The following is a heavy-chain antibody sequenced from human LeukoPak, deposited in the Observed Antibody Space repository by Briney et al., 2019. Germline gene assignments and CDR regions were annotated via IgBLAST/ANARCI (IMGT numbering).Heavy chain of an antibody. CDR1: GYSFSTYW. CDR3: ARTNSLYYYDSSGPYDNFDY. V-gene: IGHV5-51*01. D-gene: IGHD3-22*01. Sequence: PGESLKISCKGSGYSFSTYWIGWVRQMPGKGLEWMGIIYPGDSDTRYSPSFQGQVTISADKSISTAYLRWSSLRASDTAMYYCARTNSLYYYDSSGPYDNFDYWGQGTLVTVSS. CDR2: IYPGDSDT. J-gene: IGHJ4*02.